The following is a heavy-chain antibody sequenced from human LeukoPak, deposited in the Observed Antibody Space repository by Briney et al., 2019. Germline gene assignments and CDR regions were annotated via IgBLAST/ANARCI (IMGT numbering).Heavy chain of an antibody. CDR3: ARSYGSGSYFDS. Sequence: PSETLSLTCTVSGGSISSGSYYWSWIRQPAGKGLEWIGRIYTSGSTNYNPSLKSRVTISVDTSKNQFSLKLSSVTAADTAVYYCARSYGSGSYFDSWGQGTLVTVSS. CDR1: GGSISSGSYY. V-gene: IGHV4-61*02. CDR2: IYTSGST. J-gene: IGHJ4*02. D-gene: IGHD3-10*01.